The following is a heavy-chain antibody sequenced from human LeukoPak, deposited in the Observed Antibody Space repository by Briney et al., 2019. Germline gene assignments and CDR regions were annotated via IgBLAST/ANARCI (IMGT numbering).Heavy chain of an antibody. CDR2: IYYSGST. CDR3: ARYSSSLEYFHH. V-gene: IGHV4-59*01. J-gene: IGHJ1*01. D-gene: IGHD6-13*01. CDR1: GDSISSYY. Sequence: SETLSLTCTVSGDSISSYYWSWIRQPPGKGLEWIGYIYYSGSTNYNPSLKSRVTISVDTSKNQFSLKLNSVTAADTAVYYCARYSSSLEYFHHWGQGTLVTVSS.